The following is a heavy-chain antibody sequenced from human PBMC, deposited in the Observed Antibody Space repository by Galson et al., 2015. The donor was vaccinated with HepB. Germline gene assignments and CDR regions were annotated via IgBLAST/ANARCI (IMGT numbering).Heavy chain of an antibody. D-gene: IGHD5-12*01. V-gene: IGHV3-64D*06. CDR3: VKIDIVATIDAFDI. J-gene: IGHJ3*02. CDR1: GFTFSSYA. Sequence: SLRLSCAASGFTFSSYAMHWVRQAPGKGLEYVSAISSNGGSTYYADSVKGRFTISRDNSKNTLYLQMSSLRAEDTAVYYCVKIDIVATIDAFDIWGQGTRVTVSS. CDR2: ISSNGGST.